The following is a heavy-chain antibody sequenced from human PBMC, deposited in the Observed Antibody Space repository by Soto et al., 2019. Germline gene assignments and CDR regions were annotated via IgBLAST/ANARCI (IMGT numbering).Heavy chain of an antibody. CDR1: GGTFRSNA. V-gene: IGHV1-69*13. D-gene: IGHD1-26*01. Sequence: GASVKVSCKASGGTFRSNAISWVRQAPGQGLEWMGGIIPIFGTANYAQKFQGRATITADESTSTGYMDLSSLTSEDTAVYYCARADESLGPVYYFDSWGQGTLVTVSS. CDR3: ARADESLGPVYYFDS. J-gene: IGHJ4*02. CDR2: IIPIFGTA.